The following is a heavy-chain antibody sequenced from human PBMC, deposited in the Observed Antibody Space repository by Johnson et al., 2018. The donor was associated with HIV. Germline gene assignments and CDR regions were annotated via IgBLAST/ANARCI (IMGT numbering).Heavy chain of an antibody. J-gene: IGHJ3*02. CDR2: IGWIRAST. V-gene: IGHV3-20*04. Sequence: MLFVESGGGEVRPGGSRGRSREYPVSTFHLSAMSRVWHAHLMVLECVLGIGWIRASTGHADSVKGRFTISRDNAKNSLYLQMNSLRAEDTAVYYCAKGGRFDAFDIWGQGTMVTVSS. D-gene: IGHD3-16*01. CDR3: AKGGRFDAFDI. CDR1: VSTFHLSA.